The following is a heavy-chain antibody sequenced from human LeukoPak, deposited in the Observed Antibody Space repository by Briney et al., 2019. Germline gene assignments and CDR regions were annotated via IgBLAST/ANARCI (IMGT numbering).Heavy chain of an antibody. CDR1: GGTFSSYA. CDR2: IIPIFGTA. V-gene: IGHV1-69*13. Sequence: SVKVSCKASGGTFSSYAISWVRQAPGQGLEWMGGIIPIFGTANYAQKFQGRVTITADESTSTAYMELSSLRSEDTAVYYCARDHRGRFGHSSGWYNLDYWGQGTLVTVSS. CDR3: ARDHRGRFGHSSGWYNLDY. D-gene: IGHD6-19*01. J-gene: IGHJ4*02.